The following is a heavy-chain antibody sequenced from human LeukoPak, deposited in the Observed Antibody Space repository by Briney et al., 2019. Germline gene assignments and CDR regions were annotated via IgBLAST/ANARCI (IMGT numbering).Heavy chain of an antibody. CDR2: MNPNSGNT. CDR1: GYTFTSYD. D-gene: IGHD6-13*01. CDR3: ARPGIAAAGDFDY. Sequence: VASVKVSCKASGYTFTSYDINWVRQATGQGLEWMGWMNPNSGNTGYAQKFQGRVTMTRNTSISTAYMELSSLRSEDTAVYYCARPGIAAAGDFDYWGQGALVTVSS. V-gene: IGHV1-8*01. J-gene: IGHJ4*02.